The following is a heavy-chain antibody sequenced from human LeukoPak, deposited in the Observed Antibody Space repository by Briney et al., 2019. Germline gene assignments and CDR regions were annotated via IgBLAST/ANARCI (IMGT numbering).Heavy chain of an antibody. Sequence: GGSLRLSCAASGFTFSSYGMHWGRQAPGKGLVWVAAISYDGSNKYYADSVKGRFTFSRDNSKNTLYLQMNSLRAEDTAVYYCAKGGPLSESYALDYWGQGTLVTVSS. V-gene: IGHV3-30*18. J-gene: IGHJ4*02. CDR3: AKGGPLSESYALDY. CDR1: GFTFSSYG. CDR2: ISYDGSNK. D-gene: IGHD1-26*01.